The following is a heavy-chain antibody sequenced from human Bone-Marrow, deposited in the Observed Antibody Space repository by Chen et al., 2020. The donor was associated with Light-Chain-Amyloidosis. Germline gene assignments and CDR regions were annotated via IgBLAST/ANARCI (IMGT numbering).Heavy chain of an antibody. CDR2: IIPIFGTA. J-gene: IGHJ4*02. Sequence: QVQLVQSGAEVKKPGSSVKVSCKASGGTFSSYAISWVRQAPGQGLEWMGGIIPIFGTANYAQKFQGRVTMTADESTSTAYMELSSLRSEDTAVYYCASNLGYCSSTSCYHLGWGQGTLVTVSS. D-gene: IGHD2-2*01. V-gene: IGHV1-69*01. CDR1: GGTFSSYA. CDR3: ASNLGYCSSTSCYHLG.